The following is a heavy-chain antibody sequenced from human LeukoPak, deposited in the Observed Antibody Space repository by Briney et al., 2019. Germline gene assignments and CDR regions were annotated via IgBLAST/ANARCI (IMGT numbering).Heavy chain of an antibody. Sequence: GVSLRLSCAATGFTFSSYAMTWVRQAPGEGLEWVSGITGSSGITYYADSVKGRFTISRDISKNMLYLQMNSLRAEDTAVYHCAKGAYYDILTGYLLDYWGQGTLVTVS. CDR2: ITGSSGIT. D-gene: IGHD3-9*01. J-gene: IGHJ4*02. CDR3: AKGAYYDILTGYLLDY. CDR1: GFTFSSYA. V-gene: IGHV3-23*01.